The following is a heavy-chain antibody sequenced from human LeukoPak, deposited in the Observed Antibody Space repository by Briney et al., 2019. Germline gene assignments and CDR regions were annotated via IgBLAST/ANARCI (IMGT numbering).Heavy chain of an antibody. V-gene: IGHV4-59*01. CDR3: ARVRLEYSSSSLAGYYYYMDV. Sequence: SETLSLTCTVSGGSISSYYWSWIRQPPGKGLEWIGYIYYSGSTNYNPSLKSRVTISVDTSKNQFSLKLSSVTAADTAVYYCARVRLEYSSSSLAGYYYYMDVWGKGTTVSVSS. J-gene: IGHJ6*03. CDR1: GGSISSYY. D-gene: IGHD6-6*01. CDR2: IYYSGST.